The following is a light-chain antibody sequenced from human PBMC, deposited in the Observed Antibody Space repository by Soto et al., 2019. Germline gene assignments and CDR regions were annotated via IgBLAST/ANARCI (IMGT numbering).Light chain of an antibody. V-gene: IGKV1-12*01. Sequence: DIQMTQSPSSVSASVGDRVTITCRASQGISSWLAWYQQKPGKAPKLLIYAASSLQSGVPSRFSGSGSGTDFTLTISTFLPNDFATYYCKRPKSFPPTFGGGPKVNIK. CDR1: QGISSW. CDR3: KRPKSFPPT. J-gene: IGKJ4*02. CDR2: AAS.